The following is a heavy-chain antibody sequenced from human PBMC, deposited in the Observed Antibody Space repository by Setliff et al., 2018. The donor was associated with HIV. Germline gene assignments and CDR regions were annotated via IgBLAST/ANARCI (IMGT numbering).Heavy chain of an antibody. CDR1: GASIRTTSYP. J-gene: IGHJ4*02. Sequence: PSETLSLTCSVSGASIRTTSYPWGWIRQAPGKGLEWIGSIYYTGSTSYNPSFKSRVTISVDTSENQFSLKMYSVTAADTAVYYCARHYGDYVFDSWGQGTLVTVSS. V-gene: IGHV4-39*01. D-gene: IGHD4-17*01. CDR3: ARHYGDYVFDS. CDR2: IYYTGST.